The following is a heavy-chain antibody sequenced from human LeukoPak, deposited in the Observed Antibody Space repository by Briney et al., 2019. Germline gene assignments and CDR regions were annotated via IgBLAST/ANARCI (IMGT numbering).Heavy chain of an antibody. CDR2: IYYTGST. V-gene: IGHV4-59*01. D-gene: IGHD1-26*01. Sequence: PSETLSLTCTVSGASISSYYWNWIRHSPGKGLEWIGYIYYTGSTKRNPSLMSRLTMSVDTSKNHFTLNLNSVTAADTAVYYCAKWADDLEAFDVWGQGTLVTVSA. CDR3: AKWADDLEAFDV. CDR1: GASISSYY. J-gene: IGHJ3*01.